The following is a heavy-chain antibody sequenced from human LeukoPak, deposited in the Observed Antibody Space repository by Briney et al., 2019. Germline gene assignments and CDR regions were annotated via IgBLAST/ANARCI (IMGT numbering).Heavy chain of an antibody. J-gene: IGHJ6*02. CDR3: ANTRSSTSPYYYYGMDV. D-gene: IGHD2-2*01. CDR1: GFTFSSYA. V-gene: IGHV3-23*01. Sequence: GGSLRLSCAASGFTFSSYAMSWVRQAPGKGLEWVSVISGSGGSTYYADSVKGRFTISRDNSKNTLYLQMNSLRAEDTAVYYCANTRSSTSPYYYYGMDVWGQGTTVTVSS. CDR2: ISGSGGST.